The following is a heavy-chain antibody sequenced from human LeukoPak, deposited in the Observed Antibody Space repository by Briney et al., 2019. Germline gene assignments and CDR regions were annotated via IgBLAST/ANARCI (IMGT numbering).Heavy chain of an antibody. CDR3: ASRTPSIAALLGYYYMDV. CDR1: GGSISSSIYY. V-gene: IGHV4-39*07. Sequence: SETLSLTCTVSGGSISSSIYYWAWIRQPPGKGLEWIGSISYSGSTYYNPSLKSRATISVDTSKNQFSLKLSSLTAADTAVYYCASRTPSIAALLGYYYMDVWGKGTTVTVSS. J-gene: IGHJ6*03. CDR2: ISYSGST. D-gene: IGHD6-6*01.